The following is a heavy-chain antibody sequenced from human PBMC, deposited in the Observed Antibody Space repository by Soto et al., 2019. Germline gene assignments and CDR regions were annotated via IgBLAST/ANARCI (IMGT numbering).Heavy chain of an antibody. CDR3: ARTDGDLDY. J-gene: IGHJ4*02. CDR2: TNPKSGYT. Sequence: QVQLVQSGAEVKKPGASVKVSCKASGYTFSRYDINWVRQAPGQGLEWMGWTNPKSGYTGSAQKFQGRITMTRDSSISTAYMELNSLRSEDTAVCYCARTDGDLDYWGQGTLVTVSS. CDR1: GYTFSRYD. D-gene: IGHD4-17*01. V-gene: IGHV1-8*01.